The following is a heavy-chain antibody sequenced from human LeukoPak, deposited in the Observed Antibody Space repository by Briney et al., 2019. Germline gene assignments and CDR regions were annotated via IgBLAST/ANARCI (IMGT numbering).Heavy chain of an antibody. CDR2: ISGSGGST. CDR3: AKTVNYYDTSDPGGWFDP. CDR1: GFTFSSYA. Sequence: GGSLRLSCAASGFTFSSYAMSWVRQAPGKGLEWVSTISGSGGSTYSADSVKGRFTISRDNSKNTLYLQMNSLRAEDTAVYFCAKTVNYYDTSDPGGWFDPWGQGTLVTVSS. V-gene: IGHV3-23*01. D-gene: IGHD3-22*01. J-gene: IGHJ5*02.